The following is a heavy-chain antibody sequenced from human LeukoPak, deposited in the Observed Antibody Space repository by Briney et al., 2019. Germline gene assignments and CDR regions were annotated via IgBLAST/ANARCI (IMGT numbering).Heavy chain of an antibody. Sequence: GGSLRLSCSASGFTFGSYAMAWVRRAPGKGLEWVSSIDSSGGNTYYADSVKGRFTISRDNSRNTLCLQMNSLRAEDTAVYHCAKYYFSDVPRPSVYWGQGTLLTVSS. D-gene: IGHD3-10*01. CDR1: GFTFGSYA. V-gene: IGHV3-23*01. CDR2: IDSSGGNT. J-gene: IGHJ1*01. CDR3: AKYYFSDVPRPSVY.